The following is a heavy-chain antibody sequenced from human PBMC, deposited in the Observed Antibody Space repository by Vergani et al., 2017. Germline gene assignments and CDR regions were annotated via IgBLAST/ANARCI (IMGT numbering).Heavy chain of an antibody. V-gene: IGHV3-33*01. CDR1: GFTFSSYG. D-gene: IGHD1-26*01. J-gene: IGHJ4*02. Sequence: QVQLVESGGGVVQPGRSLRLSCAASGFTFSSYGMHCVRRAPGKGLVWVAVIWYDGSNQYYGDSVKCRFTISRDKSKNTLYLQMNSLGAEDTAVYYCARDSRVGATNLDYWGQGTLVTVSS. CDR2: IWYDGSNQ. CDR3: ARDSRVGATNLDY.